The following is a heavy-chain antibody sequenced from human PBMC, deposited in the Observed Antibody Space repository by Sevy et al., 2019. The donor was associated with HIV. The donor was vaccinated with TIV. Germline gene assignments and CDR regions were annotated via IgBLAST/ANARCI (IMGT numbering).Heavy chain of an antibody. Sequence: ASEKVSCKASGYTFTGYYMHWVRQAPGQGLEWMGWINPNSGGTNYAQKFQGRVTMTRDTSISTAYMELSRLRSDDTAVYYCARSPWYYDSSGYYSLDYWGQGTLVTVSS. CDR3: ARSPWYYDSSGYYSLDY. V-gene: IGHV1-2*02. CDR1: GYTFTGYY. CDR2: INPNSGGT. D-gene: IGHD3-22*01. J-gene: IGHJ4*02.